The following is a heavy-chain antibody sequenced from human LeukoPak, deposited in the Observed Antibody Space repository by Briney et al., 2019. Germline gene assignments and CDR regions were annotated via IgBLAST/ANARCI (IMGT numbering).Heavy chain of an antibody. CDR3: ARDSVAVAGHDAFDT. CDR2: ISAYNGNT. Sequence: ASVKVSCKASGYTFTSYGISWVRQAPGQGLEWMGRISAYNGNTNYAQKLQGRVTMTTDTSTSTAYMELRSLRSDDTAVYYCARDSVAVAGHDAFDTWGQGTMVTVSS. CDR1: GYTFTSYG. D-gene: IGHD6-19*01. J-gene: IGHJ3*02. V-gene: IGHV1-18*01.